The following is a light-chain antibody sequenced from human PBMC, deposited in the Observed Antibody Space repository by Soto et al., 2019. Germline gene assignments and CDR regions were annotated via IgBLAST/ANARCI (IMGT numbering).Light chain of an antibody. J-gene: IGKJ1*01. CDR1: QTISSW. CDR3: LQYSSHSWT. Sequence: DIQSTQSPSTLSVSVGSRATITCRASQTISSWVAWYQQKPGKAPKLRIYKASTLKSGVPSRFSGSGSGTEFTLTISRLQPDDVATYYCLQYSSHSWTFGQGTKVEIK. V-gene: IGKV1-5*03. CDR2: KAS.